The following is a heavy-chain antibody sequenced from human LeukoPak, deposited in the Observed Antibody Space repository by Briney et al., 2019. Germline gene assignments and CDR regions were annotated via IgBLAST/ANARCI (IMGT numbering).Heavy chain of an antibody. V-gene: IGHV4-59*01. CDR2: IYYSGST. CDR3: ARVVVVAATGRDYYYYGMDV. CDR1: GGSISSYY. D-gene: IGHD2-15*01. Sequence: SETLSLTCTVSGGSISSYYWSWIRQPPGKGLEWIGYIYYSGSTNYNPSLKSRVTISADTSKNQSSLKLSSVTAADTAVYYCARVVVVAATGRDYYYYGMDVWGQGTTVTVSS. J-gene: IGHJ6*02.